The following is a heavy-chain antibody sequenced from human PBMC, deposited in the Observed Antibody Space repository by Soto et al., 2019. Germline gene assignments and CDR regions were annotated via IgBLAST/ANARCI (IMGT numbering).Heavy chain of an antibody. CDR2: IYYSGST. V-gene: IGHV4-59*01. CDR3: ARMEDGYDYYYGMDV. J-gene: IGHJ6*02. D-gene: IGHD1-1*01. Sequence: SETLSLTCTGSGGSISSYYWRWIRQPPGKGLEWIGYIYYSGSTNYNPSLKSRVTISVDTSKNQFSLKLSSVTAADTAVYYCARMEDGYDYYYGMDVWGQGTTVTVSS. CDR1: GGSISSYY.